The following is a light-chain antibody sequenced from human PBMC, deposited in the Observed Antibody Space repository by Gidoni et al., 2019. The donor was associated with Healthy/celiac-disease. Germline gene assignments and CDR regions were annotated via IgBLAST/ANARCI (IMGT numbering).Light chain of an antibody. CDR1: QGISSY. V-gene: IGKV1-9*01. CDR2: AAS. CDR3: QQLNSYPT. Sequence: DIQLTQSPSFLSASVGVRVTITCRASQGISSYLAWYQQKPGKAPKLLIYAASTLQSGVPSRFSGSGSGTEFTLTISSLQPEDFATYYCQQLNSYPTFGGGTKVEIK. J-gene: IGKJ4*01.